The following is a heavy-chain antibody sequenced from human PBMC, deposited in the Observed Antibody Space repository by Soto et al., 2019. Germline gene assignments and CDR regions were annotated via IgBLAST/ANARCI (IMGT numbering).Heavy chain of an antibody. Sequence: ASVKVSCKASGGTFSSYAISWVRQAPGQGLEWMGGIIPIFGTANYAQKFQGRVTITADESTSTAYMELSSLRSEDTAVYYCAKNMDIVATITNYYYYGMDVWGQGTTVTVSS. D-gene: IGHD5-12*01. CDR3: AKNMDIVATITNYYYYGMDV. CDR1: GGTFSSYA. J-gene: IGHJ6*02. CDR2: IIPIFGTA. V-gene: IGHV1-69*13.